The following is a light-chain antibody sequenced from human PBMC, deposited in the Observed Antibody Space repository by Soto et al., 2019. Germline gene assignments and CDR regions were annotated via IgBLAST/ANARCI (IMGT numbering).Light chain of an antibody. CDR3: QQYYSYPLT. V-gene: IGKV1-17*03. J-gene: IGKJ4*01. Sequence: DIQMTQSPSAMSASVGDRVTITCRASQDINYYLAWFQQKPGKVPKRLVYAASTLQSGVPSRFSGSGSGTDFTLTISCLQSEDFATYYCQQYYSYPLTFGGGTKVDIK. CDR2: AAS. CDR1: QDINYY.